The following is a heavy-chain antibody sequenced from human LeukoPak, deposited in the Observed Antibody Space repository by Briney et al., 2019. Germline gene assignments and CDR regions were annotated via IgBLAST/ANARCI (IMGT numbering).Heavy chain of an antibody. V-gene: IGHV3-30*02. Sequence: GGSLRLSCAASGFTFKNYGMLWVRQAPGKGLEWVAFIRYDGSNKYYADSVKGRFTISRDNSKNTLYLQMNSLRAEDTAVYYCARGPSGYHNTGGQGTLVTVSS. CDR1: GFTFKNYG. J-gene: IGHJ4*02. CDR3: ARGPSGYHNT. CDR2: IRYDGSNK. D-gene: IGHD5-12*01.